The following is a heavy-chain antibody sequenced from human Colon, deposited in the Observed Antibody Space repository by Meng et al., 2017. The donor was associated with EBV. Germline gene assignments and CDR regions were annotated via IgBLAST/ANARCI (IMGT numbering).Heavy chain of an antibody. CDR2: IYYSGST. V-gene: IGHV4-31*03. D-gene: IGHD6-19*01. CDR3: ARVSSGWDYFDY. Sequence: QVRLQEAGPGLVKPSPTLSLTCTVSGGSVSSGGYYWTWIRQHPGKGLEWFGHIYYSGSTFYNPSLKRRVIISIDTSKNQFSLNLRSVTAADTAVYYCARVSSGWDYFDYWGQGTLVTVSS. CDR1: GGSVSSGGYY. J-gene: IGHJ4*02.